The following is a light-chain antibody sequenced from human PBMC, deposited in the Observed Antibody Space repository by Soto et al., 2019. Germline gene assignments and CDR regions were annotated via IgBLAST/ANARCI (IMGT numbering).Light chain of an antibody. CDR2: DVS. CDR3: QQRSNWPPMYT. Sequence: DIVLTQSPATLSLSPGERATLSCRASQSVSSYLAWYQQRPGHAPRLLFYDVSRRATGIPARFSASGSGTDFTLTISSLEPEDFAIYFCQQRSNWPPMYTFGQGTKLEIK. CDR1: QSVSSY. J-gene: IGKJ2*01. V-gene: IGKV3-11*01.